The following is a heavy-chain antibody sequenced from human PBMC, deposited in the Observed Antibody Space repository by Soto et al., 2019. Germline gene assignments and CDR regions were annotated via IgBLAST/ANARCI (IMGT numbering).Heavy chain of an antibody. J-gene: IGHJ4*02. Sequence: GGSLRLSCVASTFTFRSYCMHWVRQAPGKGLEWVSSISSSSSYIYYADSVKGRFTISRDNAKNSLYLQMNSLRAEDTAVYYCARDGLEYSSSLNFDYWGQATLVTVSS. V-gene: IGHV3-21*01. D-gene: IGHD6-13*01. CDR3: ARDGLEYSSSLNFDY. CDR2: ISSSSSYI. CDR1: TFTFRSYC.